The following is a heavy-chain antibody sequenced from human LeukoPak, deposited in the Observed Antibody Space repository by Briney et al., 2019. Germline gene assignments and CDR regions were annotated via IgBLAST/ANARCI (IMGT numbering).Heavy chain of an antibody. CDR2: VYPSGNT. J-gene: IGHJ3*02. D-gene: IGHD3-22*01. CDR3: ARDYYDSSGYFDAFDI. V-gene: IGHV4-4*02. Sequence: SETLSLTCAVSGGSISSSNWWSWVRQPPGKGLEWIGGVYPSGNTNYNPSLKSRVTISVDKSKNWFSLNLNSVTAAGTAVYYCARDYYDSSGYFDAFDIWGQGTMVTVSS. CDR1: GGSISSSNW.